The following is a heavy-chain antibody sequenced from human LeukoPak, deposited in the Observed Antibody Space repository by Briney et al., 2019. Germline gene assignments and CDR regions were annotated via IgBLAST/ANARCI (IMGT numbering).Heavy chain of an antibody. V-gene: IGHV1-8*01. D-gene: IGHD2-2*02. CDR1: GYTFTSYD. Sequence: GASVKVSCKASGYTFTSYDINWVRQATGQGLEWMGWMNPNSGNTGYAQKFQGRVTMTRNTSISTAYMELSSLRSDDTAVYYCARAPSRGYCSSSSCYIGYWGQGTLVTVSS. J-gene: IGHJ4*02. CDR2: MNPNSGNT. CDR3: ARAPSRGYCSSSSCYIGY.